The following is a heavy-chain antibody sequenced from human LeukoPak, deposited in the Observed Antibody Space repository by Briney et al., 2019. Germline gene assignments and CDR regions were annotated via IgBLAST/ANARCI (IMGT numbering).Heavy chain of an antibody. J-gene: IGHJ4*02. CDR2: IYHSGST. CDR3: ARKSGTFDY. V-gene: IGHV4-4*02. Sequence: GSLRLSCAASGFTFSSYAMSWVRQPPGKGLEWIGEIYHSGSTNYNPSLKSRVTISVDKSKNQLSLKLSSVTAADTAVYYCARKSGTFDYWGQGNLVTVSS. CDR1: GFTFSSYAM.